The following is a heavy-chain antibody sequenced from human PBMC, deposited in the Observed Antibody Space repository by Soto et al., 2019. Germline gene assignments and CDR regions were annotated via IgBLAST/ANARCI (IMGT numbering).Heavy chain of an antibody. D-gene: IGHD1-1*01. V-gene: IGHV2-5*02. CDR1: GFSLTTSGVG. CDR3: AHRLTLNSDWNDGRFDY. J-gene: IGHJ4*02. CDR2: IYWDDDK. Sequence: QITLKESGPTLLKPTQTLTLTCTFSGFSLTTSGVGVGWVRQPPGKALEWLALIYWDDDKRYSPSLNSRLTITQDTSKNHVVLTMTNMDPVDTATYYCAHRLTLNSDWNDGRFDYWGQGTLVTVSS.